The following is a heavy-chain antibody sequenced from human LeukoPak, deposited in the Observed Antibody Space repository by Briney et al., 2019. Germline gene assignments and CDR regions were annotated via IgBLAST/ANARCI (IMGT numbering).Heavy chain of an antibody. D-gene: IGHD3-22*01. CDR2: IYSGGST. CDR1: GFTVSSNY. CDR3: ARGDSSDQGYFQH. Sequence: GGSLRLSCAASGFTVSSNYMSWVRQAPGKGLEWVSVIYSGGSTYYADSVKGRFTISRDNSKNTLYLQMNSLGAEDTAVYYCARGDSSDQGYFQHWGQGTLVTVSS. V-gene: IGHV3-66*01. J-gene: IGHJ1*01.